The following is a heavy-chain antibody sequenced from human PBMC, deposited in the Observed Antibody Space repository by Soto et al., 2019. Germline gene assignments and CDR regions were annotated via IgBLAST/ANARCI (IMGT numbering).Heavy chain of an antibody. CDR3: ARLRGERIAAVDY. Sequence: SETLSLTCTVSGGSISSYYWSWIRQPPGKGLEWIGYIYYSGSTNYNPSLKSRVTISVDTSKNQFSLKLSSVTAADTAVYYCARLRGERIAAVDYWGQGTLVTVSS. CDR2: IYYSGST. J-gene: IGHJ4*02. D-gene: IGHD6-13*01. V-gene: IGHV4-59*08. CDR1: GGSISSYY.